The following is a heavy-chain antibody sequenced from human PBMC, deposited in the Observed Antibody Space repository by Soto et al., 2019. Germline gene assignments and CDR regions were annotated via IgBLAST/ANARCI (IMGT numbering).Heavy chain of an antibody. CDR3: ARGGGVLRFLEWSPAVGWFDP. CDR2: IYHSGST. D-gene: IGHD3-3*01. Sequence: QVQLQESGPGLVKPSGTLSLTCAVSGGSISSSNWWSWVRQPPGKGLEWIGEIYHSGSTNYNPSLKGRVNISVDKSKNQFSLKLSSVTAADTAVYYCARGGGVLRFLEWSPAVGWFDPWGQGTLVTVSS. J-gene: IGHJ5*02. CDR1: GGSISSSNW. V-gene: IGHV4-4*02.